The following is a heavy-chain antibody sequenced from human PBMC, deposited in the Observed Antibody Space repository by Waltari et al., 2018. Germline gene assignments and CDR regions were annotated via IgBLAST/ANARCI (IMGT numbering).Heavy chain of an antibody. Sequence: QVQLQESGPGLVKPSETLSLTCAVSGYSISSGYYWGWLRQPPGKGLEWIGSIYHSGSTYYNPSLKSRVTISVDTSKNQFSLKLSSVTAADTAVYYCARVGDLAAGTDYWGQGTLVTVSS. CDR2: IYHSGST. CDR3: ARVGDLAAGTDY. J-gene: IGHJ4*02. V-gene: IGHV4-38-2*01. CDR1: GYSISSGYY. D-gene: IGHD6-13*01.